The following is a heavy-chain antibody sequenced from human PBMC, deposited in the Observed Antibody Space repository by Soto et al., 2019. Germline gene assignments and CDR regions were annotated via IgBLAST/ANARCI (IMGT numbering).Heavy chain of an antibody. J-gene: IGHJ4*02. D-gene: IGHD3-3*01. Sequence: GGSLRLSCAASGFTFSSYAMSWVRQAPGKGLEWVSAISGSGGSTYYADSVKGRFTISRDNSKNTLYLQMNSLRAEDTAVYYCASRKKYYDFWRGQFDYWGQGTLVTVSS. CDR2: ISGSGGST. CDR3: ASRKKYYDFWRGQFDY. CDR1: GFTFSSYA. V-gene: IGHV3-23*01.